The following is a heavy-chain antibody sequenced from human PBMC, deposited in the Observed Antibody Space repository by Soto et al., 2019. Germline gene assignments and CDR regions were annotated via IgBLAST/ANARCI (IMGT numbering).Heavy chain of an antibody. CDR1: GGSISSGGYS. CDR2: FYHSGST. J-gene: IGHJ4*02. V-gene: IGHV4-30-2*01. D-gene: IGHD2-15*01. Sequence: QLQLQESGSGLVKPSQTLSLTCAISGGSISSGGYSWSWIRQPPGKGLEWIGYFYHSGSTYYNPSRKRRATRPVDGSKNQCSLKLSSVTAADTAVYYCARGQVLAAQHWGQGTLVTVSS. CDR3: ARGQVLAAQH.